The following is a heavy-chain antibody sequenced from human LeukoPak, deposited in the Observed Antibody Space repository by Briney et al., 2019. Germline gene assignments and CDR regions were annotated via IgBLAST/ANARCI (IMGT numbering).Heavy chain of an antibody. J-gene: IGHJ4*02. CDR3: ALSTTTVTTRTLDY. CDR1: GGSFSNYF. Sequence: SETLSLTCTVSGGSFSNYFWTWIPQPPGKGLEWIGEISLSGTIKYNPSLKSRVTISVDTSKNQFSLKLSTVTAADTAVYYCALSTTTVTTRTLDYWGQGALVIVSS. V-gene: IGHV4-34*01. D-gene: IGHD4-17*01. CDR2: ISLSGTI.